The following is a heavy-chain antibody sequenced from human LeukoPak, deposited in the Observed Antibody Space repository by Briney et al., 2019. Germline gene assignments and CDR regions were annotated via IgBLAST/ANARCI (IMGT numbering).Heavy chain of an antibody. CDR1: GFTFSSYW. V-gene: IGHV3-7*01. Sequence: PGGSLRLSCAASGFTFSSYWMSWVRQAPGKGLEWVANIKQDGSEKYYVDSVKGRFTISRDNAKNSLYLQMNSLRAEDTAVYYCARDMAMRRYYYMDVWGKRTTVTVSS. CDR2: IKQDGSEK. J-gene: IGHJ6*03. D-gene: IGHD3-10*01. CDR3: ARDMAMRRYYYMDV.